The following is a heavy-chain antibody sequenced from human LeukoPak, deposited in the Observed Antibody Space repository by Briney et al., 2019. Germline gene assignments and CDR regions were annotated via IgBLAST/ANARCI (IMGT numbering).Heavy chain of an antibody. CDR1: GFTFSSYG. CDR3: GRYYVMDV. CDR2: ISHDGNNK. V-gene: IGHV3-33*05. J-gene: IGHJ6*02. Sequence: GGSLRLSCAASGFTFSSYGLHWVRQAPGKGLEGVAIISHDGNNKYYADSVKGRFTISRDNSKSTLYLQMNSLRAEDTAVYYCGRYYVMDVWGQGTSVTVSS.